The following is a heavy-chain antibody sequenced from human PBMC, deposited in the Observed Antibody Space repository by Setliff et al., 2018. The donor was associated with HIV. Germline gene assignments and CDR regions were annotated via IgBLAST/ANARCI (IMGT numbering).Heavy chain of an antibody. CDR2: ISSSSSYV. J-gene: IGHJ6*03. D-gene: IGHD3-22*01. Sequence: GGSLRLSCAASGFIFSKSCMNWVRQAPGKGLEWVSSISSSSSYVYYADSVKGRFTIPRDNAKNSLYLQMNSLRAEDTAVYYWARANVVVTRPHYYYYMDVWGKGTTVTVSS. CDR3: ARANVVVTRPHYYYYMDV. CDR1: GFIFSKSC. V-gene: IGHV3-21*01.